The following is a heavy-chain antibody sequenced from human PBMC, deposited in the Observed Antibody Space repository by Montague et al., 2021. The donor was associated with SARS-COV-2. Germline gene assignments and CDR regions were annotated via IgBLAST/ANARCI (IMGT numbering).Heavy chain of an antibody. CDR2: IFPSGST. CDR1: GGSITSYY. V-gene: IGHV4-4*08. CDR3: SRLAPERHCSVDTCYPY. J-gene: IGHJ4*02. D-gene: IGHD2-15*01. Sequence: SETLSLTCTVSGGSITSYYWNWIRQPPGKGLEWIWYIFPSGSTKYNPSLKSRVTMSVDTSNNRFSLKLNSVTAADTALYYCSRLAPERHCSVDTCYPYWGQGALVTVSS.